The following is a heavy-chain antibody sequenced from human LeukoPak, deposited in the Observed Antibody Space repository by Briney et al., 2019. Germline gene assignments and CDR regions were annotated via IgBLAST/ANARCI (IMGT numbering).Heavy chain of an antibody. CDR2: INPNNGGT. Sequence: EASVKVSCKASANIFTDYSVHWVRQAPGQGLEWMGWINPNNGGTNYAPKFRGRVTMTRDTSITTVYMELSRLKFDDTAVYYCARTEMASITVDYWGQGTLVTVSS. D-gene: IGHD5-24*01. CDR1: ANIFTDYS. J-gene: IGHJ4*02. V-gene: IGHV1-2*02. CDR3: ARTEMASITVDY.